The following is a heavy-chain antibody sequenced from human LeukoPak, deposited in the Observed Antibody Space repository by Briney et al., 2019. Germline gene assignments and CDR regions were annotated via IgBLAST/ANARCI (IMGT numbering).Heavy chain of an antibody. J-gene: IGHJ4*02. D-gene: IGHD4-17*01. V-gene: IGHV3-30-3*01. CDR2: IAYDRSNK. Sequence: PGGSLRLSCAAPGFTFSHYAMHWVRQAPGKGLEGVAVIAYDRSNKYYADSVKGRFSISRDNSKNTLYLQMDSLTTEDTSVYYCAREAYGDYYFDYWGQGTLVTVSS. CDR3: AREAYGDYYFDY. CDR1: GFTFSHYA.